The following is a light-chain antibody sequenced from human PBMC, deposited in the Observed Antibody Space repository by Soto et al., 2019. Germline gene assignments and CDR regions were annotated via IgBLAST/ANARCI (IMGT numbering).Light chain of an antibody. CDR1: QSLLHSDGYNY. CDR3: MQALQSPLT. V-gene: IGKV2-28*01. CDR2: LGS. J-gene: IGKJ4*01. Sequence: DIVMTQSPLSLPVTPGEPASISCRSSQSLLHSDGYNYLDWYLQKPGQSPQLLIYLGSSRSSAVPDRFSGSGSGTDFTLKISRVEAEDVGVYYCMQALQSPLTFGGGTKV.